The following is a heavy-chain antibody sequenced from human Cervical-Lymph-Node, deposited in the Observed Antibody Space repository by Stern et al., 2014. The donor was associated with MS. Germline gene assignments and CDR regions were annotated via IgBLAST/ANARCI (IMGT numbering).Heavy chain of an antibody. Sequence: VQLVQSGAEVKKPGASVKVSCKASGYTFNANYLHWVRQAPGQGLEWIGWIHPKTGGTKYVQTVQVRVTMTRDTSTSTVFMELNRLTSDDTAVYYCARGGYSSSYYRFDPWGQGTLVIVSS. D-gene: IGHD6-13*01. V-gene: IGHV1-2*02. CDR1: GYTFNANY. CDR3: ARGGYSSSYYRFDP. J-gene: IGHJ5*02. CDR2: IHPKTGGT.